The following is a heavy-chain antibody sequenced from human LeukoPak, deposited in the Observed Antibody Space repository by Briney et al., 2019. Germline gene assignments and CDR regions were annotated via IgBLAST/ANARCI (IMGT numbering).Heavy chain of an antibody. V-gene: IGHV3-7*04. D-gene: IGHD3-10*01. J-gene: IGHJ4*02. CDR1: EFTFNRYW. CDR3: TRDALFGSGRTHLDF. Sequence: GGSLRLSCAASEFTFNRYWMSWVRQAPGKGLEWVANIKHDGSEAHYVDSVKGRFTISRDNAKNSLSPQMNSLNVDDTGVYFCTRDALFGSGRTHLDFWSQGTLVSVSS. CDR2: IKHDGSEA.